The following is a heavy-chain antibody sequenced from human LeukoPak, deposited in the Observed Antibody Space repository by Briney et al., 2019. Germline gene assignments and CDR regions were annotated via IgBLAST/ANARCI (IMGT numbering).Heavy chain of an antibody. J-gene: IGHJ4*02. D-gene: IGHD2/OR15-2a*01. CDR1: GFTFSSYG. Sequence: GGSLRLSCAASGFTFSSYGMHWVRQAPGKGLEWVAVISYDGSNKYYADSVKGRFTISRDNSKNTLYLQMNSLRAEDTAVYYCAKEARFLRPYYWAQGTLVTVSS. CDR2: ISYDGSNK. CDR3: AKEARFLRPYY. V-gene: IGHV3-30*18.